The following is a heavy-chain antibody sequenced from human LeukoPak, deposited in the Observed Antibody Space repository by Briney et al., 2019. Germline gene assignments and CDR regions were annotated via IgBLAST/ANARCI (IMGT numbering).Heavy chain of an antibody. D-gene: IGHD5-24*01. Sequence: GGSLRLSCAASGFTFSGSAMHWVRQASGKGLEWVGRIRSKANSYATAYAASVKGRFTISRDDSKNTAYLQMNSLKTEDTAVYYCTRSGPPDGYNDAFDIWGQGTMVTVSS. CDR3: TRSGPPDGYNDAFDI. V-gene: IGHV3-73*01. CDR2: IRSKANSYAT. J-gene: IGHJ3*02. CDR1: GFTFSGSA.